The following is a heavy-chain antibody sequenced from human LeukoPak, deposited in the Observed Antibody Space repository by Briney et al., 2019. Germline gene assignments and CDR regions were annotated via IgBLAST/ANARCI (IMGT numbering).Heavy chain of an antibody. D-gene: IGHD6-13*01. CDR3: ARVDAAAASSVYYYGMDV. V-gene: IGHV1-69*04. CDR2: IIPIFGIA. CDR1: GDTFRSYA. J-gene: IGHJ6*02. Sequence: GASVKVSSEASGDTFRSYAISWVPRAPGQGLEWMGRIIPIFGIANSAQKFQGRVTITADKSTSTAYMELSSLRSEDTAVYYCARVDAAAASSVYYYGMDVWGQGTTVTVSS.